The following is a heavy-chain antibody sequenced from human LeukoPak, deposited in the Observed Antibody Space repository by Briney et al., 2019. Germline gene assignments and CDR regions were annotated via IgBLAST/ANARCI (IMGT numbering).Heavy chain of an antibody. CDR3: ASGSSSWYPYFQH. J-gene: IGHJ1*01. Sequence: PGGAPRLSCAASGFTFSSYSMNWVRQAPGKGRGWGSSISSSSSYIYYADSVKGRFTISRDNAKNSLYLQMNSLRAEDTAVYYCASGSSSWYPYFQHWGQGTLVTVSS. V-gene: IGHV3-21*01. CDR2: ISSSSSYI. D-gene: IGHD6-13*01. CDR1: GFTFSSYS.